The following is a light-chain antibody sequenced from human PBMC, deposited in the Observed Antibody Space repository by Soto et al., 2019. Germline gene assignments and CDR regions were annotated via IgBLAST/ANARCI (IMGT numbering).Light chain of an antibody. CDR3: YQRMSWPWA. Sequence: EMVLTQSPATLSLSPGERATLSCRASQTGIRYLAWYQQNRGQAPRLLIYDASYRATGIPDRFSGSGSGTDATFTSSSLEPEDFAVYYFYQRMSWPWAFGQGTKVE. CDR2: DAS. V-gene: IGKV3-11*01. CDR1: QTGIRY. J-gene: IGKJ1*01.